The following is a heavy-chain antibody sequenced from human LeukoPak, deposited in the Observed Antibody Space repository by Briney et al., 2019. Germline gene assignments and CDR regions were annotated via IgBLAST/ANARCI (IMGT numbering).Heavy chain of an antibody. J-gene: IGHJ4*02. D-gene: IGHD3/OR15-3a*01. CDR3: TKARDFWTRRFFDY. Sequence: GGSLRLSCAESGFTFSGSGMHSVRQAPGKGLEWVAFIEKDGNTKYYTDSVRGRFAISRDNSKNTLYLQMSSLRTEDTAMFYCTKARDFWTRRFFDYWGQGTLVTVFS. CDR1: GFTFSGSG. V-gene: IGHV3-30*02. CDR2: IEKDGNTK.